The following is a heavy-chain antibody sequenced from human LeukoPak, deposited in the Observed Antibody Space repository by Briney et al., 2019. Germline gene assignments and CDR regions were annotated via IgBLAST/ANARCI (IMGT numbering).Heavy chain of an antibody. J-gene: IGHJ4*02. CDR3: ARATRRYFDWLLPYYFDY. V-gene: IGHV3-11*01. D-gene: IGHD3-9*01. CDR1: GFTFSDYY. CDR2: ISSSGSTI. Sequence: RSGGSLRLSCAASGFTFSDYYMSWIRQAPGKGLEWVSYISSSGSTIYYADSVKGRFTISRDNAKNSLYLQMNSLRAEDTAVYYCARATRRYFDWLLPYYFDYWGQGTLVTVSS.